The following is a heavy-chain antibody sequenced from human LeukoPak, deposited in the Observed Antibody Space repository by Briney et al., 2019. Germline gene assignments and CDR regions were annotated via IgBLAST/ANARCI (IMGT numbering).Heavy chain of an antibody. CDR1: GGSFSGYY. V-gene: IGHV4-34*01. CDR3: ARGEAAAGPMDYMDV. D-gene: IGHD6-13*01. J-gene: IGHJ6*03. CDR2: VNHSGST. Sequence: PSETLSLTCAVYGGSFSGYYWSWIRQPPGKGLEWLGEVNHSGSTNYNPSLKSRVTMSVDTSKNQFSLKLSSVTAADTAVYYCARGEAAAGPMDYMDVWDTGATVTVSS.